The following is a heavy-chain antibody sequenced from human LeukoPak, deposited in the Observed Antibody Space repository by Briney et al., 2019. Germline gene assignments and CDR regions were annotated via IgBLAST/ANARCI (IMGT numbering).Heavy chain of an antibody. V-gene: IGHV3-23*01. CDR1: GFTFSSYA. D-gene: IGHD5-24*01. Sequence: PGGSLRLSCAASGFTFSSYAMGWVRQAPGKGLEWVSAISGSGGSTYYADSVKGRFTISRDNSKNTLYLQMNSLRAEDTAVYYCAKRQMATKTFDYWGQGTLVTVSS. J-gene: IGHJ4*02. CDR3: AKRQMATKTFDY. CDR2: ISGSGGST.